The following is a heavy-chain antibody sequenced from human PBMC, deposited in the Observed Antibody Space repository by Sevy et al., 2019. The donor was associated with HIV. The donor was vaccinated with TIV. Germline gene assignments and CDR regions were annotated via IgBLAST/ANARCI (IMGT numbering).Heavy chain of an antibody. J-gene: IGHJ4*02. CDR1: GFTFRSYE. CDR3: ATSRRDDYNYYFEY. V-gene: IGHV3-48*03. CDR2: ISTGGRTI. D-gene: IGHD4-4*01. Sequence: GGSLRLSCEASGFTFRSYEMNWVRLAPGKGLEWLSYISTGGRTIHYTDSVKGRFTISRDNAKNSLHLQMNSLRDEDTAVYYCATSRRDDYNYYFEYWGQGTLVTVSS.